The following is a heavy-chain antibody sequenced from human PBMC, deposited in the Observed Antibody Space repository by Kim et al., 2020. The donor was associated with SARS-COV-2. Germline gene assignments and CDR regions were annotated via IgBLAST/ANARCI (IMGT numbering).Heavy chain of an antibody. J-gene: IGHJ4*02. V-gene: IGHV1-18*01. Sequence: ASVKVSCKASGYTFTNYGISWVRQAPGQGLEWMGWISVYNGNTKYAQKLQGRVTMTTDTSTSTVYMELRSLRSDDTAVYYCARGGVQVLRYFDWFQFGHWGQGTLVTVSS. CDR3: ARGGVQVLRYFDWFQFGH. D-gene: IGHD3-9*01. CDR1: GYTFTNYG. CDR2: ISVYNGNT.